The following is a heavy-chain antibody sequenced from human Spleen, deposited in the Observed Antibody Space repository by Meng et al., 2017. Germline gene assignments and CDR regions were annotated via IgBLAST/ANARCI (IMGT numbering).Heavy chain of an antibody. D-gene: IGHD6-25*01. V-gene: IGHV1-2*06. CDR1: GYNFPDYY. J-gene: IGHJ4*02. Sequence: QGQLVWSGAEGKKPGASVKVSCKPSGYNFPDYYIHWVRRAPGQGLEWMGRINPKSGDTHYAQKFQARVTMTGDTSISTAYMELSGLRSDDTAMYYCARDEDISAAGKLFGDYWGQGTLVTVSS. CDR3: ARDEDISAAGKLFGDY. CDR2: INPKSGDT.